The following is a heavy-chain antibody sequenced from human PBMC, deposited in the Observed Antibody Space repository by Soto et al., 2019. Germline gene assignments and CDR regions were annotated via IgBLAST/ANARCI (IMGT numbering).Heavy chain of an antibody. CDR2: ISSSSYI. CDR3: ARGGYGYAYYYYGMDV. CDR1: GFTFSSYS. J-gene: IGHJ6*02. V-gene: IGHV3-21*01. D-gene: IGHD5-18*01. Sequence: PGGSLRLSCAASGFTFSSYSMNWVRQAPGKGLEWVSSISSSSYIYYADSVKGRFTISRDNAKNSLYLQMNSLRAEDTAVYYCARGGYGYAYYYYGMDVWGQGTTVTVSS.